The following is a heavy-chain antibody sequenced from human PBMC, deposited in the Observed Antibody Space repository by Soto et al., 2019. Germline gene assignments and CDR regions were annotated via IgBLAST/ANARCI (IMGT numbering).Heavy chain of an antibody. CDR1: GGSISNYD. CDR3: ARRRNYDYILGSYRSYFDY. J-gene: IGHJ4*02. D-gene: IGHD3-16*02. CDR2: IYYSGST. V-gene: IGHV4-59*08. Sequence: SETLSLTCSVAGGSISNYDWSWIRQHPGKGLEWIGYIYYSGSTNYNPSLKSRVTISVDTSKNQFSLKLSSVTAADTAVYYCARRRNYDYILGSYRSYFDYWGQGTLVTVSS.